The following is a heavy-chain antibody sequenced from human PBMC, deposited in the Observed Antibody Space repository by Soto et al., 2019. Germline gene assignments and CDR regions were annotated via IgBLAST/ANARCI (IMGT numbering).Heavy chain of an antibody. CDR3: AREGVAPYYYYGMGV. J-gene: IGHJ6*02. V-gene: IGHV1-18*01. D-gene: IGHD5-12*01. CDR1: GDTFTRSG. Sequence: QVQLVQSGAEVKKPGASVKVSCKASGDTFTRSGISWVRQAPGQGLEWMGGISTYNGDTNYAQTFQGRVTMTTDTSTSTVHMEVRSVRSDDTAVYYCAREGVAPYYYYGMGVWGQGPPVNVSS. CDR2: ISTYNGDT.